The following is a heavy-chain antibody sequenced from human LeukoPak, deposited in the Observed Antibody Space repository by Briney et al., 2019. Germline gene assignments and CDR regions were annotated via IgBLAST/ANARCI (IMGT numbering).Heavy chain of an antibody. CDR2: IHRGGHT. D-gene: IGHD3-22*01. CDR3: ARGRYDSSGYYYYNDY. J-gene: IGHJ4*02. V-gene: IGHV4-4*02. Sequence: SGTLSLTCAVSGGSISSKQWWSWVRQAPGKGPEWLAEIHRGGHTNYNPSLRRRVTILIDQSRNQLSLIVNSVTAADTAVYYCARGRYDSSGYYYYNDYWGQGTLVTVSS. CDR1: GGSISSKQW.